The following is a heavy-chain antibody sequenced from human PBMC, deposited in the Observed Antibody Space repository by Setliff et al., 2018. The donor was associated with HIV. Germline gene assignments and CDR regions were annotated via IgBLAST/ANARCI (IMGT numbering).Heavy chain of an antibody. V-gene: IGHV4-34*01. D-gene: IGHD7-27*01. CDR1: GRSFSCYY. J-gene: IGHJ3*01. Sequence: PSETLSLTCAVYGRSFSCYYWNWIRQSPGKELEWIGEINHSGGTNYNPSLKSRVTMSIDTSKNQFSLNVSSVTAADTAVYYCARGWGHDGFDFWGQGTMVTVSS. CDR2: INHSGGT. CDR3: ARGWGHDGFDF.